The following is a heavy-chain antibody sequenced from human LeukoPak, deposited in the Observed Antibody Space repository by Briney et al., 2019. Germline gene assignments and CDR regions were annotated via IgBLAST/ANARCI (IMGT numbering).Heavy chain of an antibody. J-gene: IGHJ6*03. CDR2: IYYSGTT. V-gene: IGHV4-4*02. Sequence: PGGSLRLSCAASGFTFSSYWMHWVRQAPGKGLEWIGTIYYSGTTNYNPSLKSRVTISLDTSKNQFSLKLSSVTAADTAIYYCARDFSSSSTVYYYYYMDVWGKGTTVTVSS. CDR1: GFTFSSYW. D-gene: IGHD6-6*01. CDR3: ARDFSSSSTVYYYYYMDV.